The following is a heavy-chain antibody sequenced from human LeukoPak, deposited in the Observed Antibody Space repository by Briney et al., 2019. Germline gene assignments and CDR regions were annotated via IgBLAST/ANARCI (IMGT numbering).Heavy chain of an antibody. D-gene: IGHD3-3*01. CDR2: ITGRSSFI. Sequence: GGSLRLSCAASGFTFSTYSMNWVRQAPGKGLEWVSSITGRSSFIYYADSVKGRFTISRDNAKNSLYLQMNSLRAEDTAVYYCASATNYDFWSGYYNLDYWGQGTLVTVSS. J-gene: IGHJ4*02. CDR3: ASATNYDFWSGYYNLDY. CDR1: GFTFSTYS. V-gene: IGHV3-21*01.